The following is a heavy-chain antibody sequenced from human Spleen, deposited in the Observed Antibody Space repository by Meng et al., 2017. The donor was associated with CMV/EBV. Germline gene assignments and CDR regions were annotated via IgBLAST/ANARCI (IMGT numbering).Heavy chain of an antibody. CDR2: IWYDGSNK. Sequence: LSCAGSGVTFSNYGMHGVRQAPGKGLEWVAVIWYDGSNKYYGDAVKGRFTISRDNSKNTLYLQMNSLRAEDTAVYYCARDSRQVFDNWGQGTLVTVSS. CDR3: ARDSRQVFDN. CDR1: GVTFSNYG. J-gene: IGHJ4*02. V-gene: IGHV3-33*01.